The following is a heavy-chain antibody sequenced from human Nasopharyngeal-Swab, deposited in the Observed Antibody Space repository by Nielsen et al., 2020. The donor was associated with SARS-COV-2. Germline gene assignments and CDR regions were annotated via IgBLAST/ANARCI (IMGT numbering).Heavy chain of an antibody. V-gene: IGHV3-23*01. J-gene: IGHJ4*02. Sequence: VRQAPGKGLEWVSAIRGSGGSTYYADSVKGRFTISRDNSKNTLYLQMNSLRAEDAAVYYCAKGSRGYCSGGSCYLYYFDYWGQGTLVTVSS. CDR3: AKGSRGYCSGGSCYLYYFDY. CDR2: IRGSGGST. D-gene: IGHD2-15*01.